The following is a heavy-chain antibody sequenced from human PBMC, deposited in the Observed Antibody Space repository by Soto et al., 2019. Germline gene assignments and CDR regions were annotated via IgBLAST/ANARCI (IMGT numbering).Heavy chain of an antibody. Sequence: SLRLSCAASGFTFSDYYMSWIREAPGEGLEWVSYISSSSSYTNYADSVKGRFTISRDNAKNSLYLQMNSLRAEDTAVYYCAIDQAAYYGMDVWGQGTTVTVSS. D-gene: IGHD6-13*01. CDR2: ISSSSSYT. J-gene: IGHJ6*02. CDR1: GFTFSDYY. CDR3: AIDQAAYYGMDV. V-gene: IGHV3-11*06.